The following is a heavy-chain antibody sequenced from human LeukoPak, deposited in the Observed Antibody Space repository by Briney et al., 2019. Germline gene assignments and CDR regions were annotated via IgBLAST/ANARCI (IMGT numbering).Heavy chain of an antibody. CDR3: AKAPGYSYGWGVFDY. J-gene: IGHJ4*02. CDR1: GFTFSNYA. D-gene: IGHD5-18*01. Sequence: GSLRLSCAASGFTFSNYAMSWVRQAPGKGLEWVSAITGGGSGIYYADSMKSRFTISRDNSKNTLYLQINSLRAEDTAVYYCAKAPGYSYGWGVFDYWGQGTLVTVSS. V-gene: IGHV3-23*01. CDR2: ITGGGSGI.